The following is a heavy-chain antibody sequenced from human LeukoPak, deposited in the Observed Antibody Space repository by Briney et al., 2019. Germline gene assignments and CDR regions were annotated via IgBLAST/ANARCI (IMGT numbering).Heavy chain of an antibody. D-gene: IGHD1-1*01. CDR3: ARVGRRLERRRVLIDL. CDR1: GGSFSGYY. J-gene: IGHJ5*02. V-gene: IGHV4-34*01. Sequence: PSETLSLTCAVYGGSFSGYYWSWIRQPPGKGLEWIGEINHSGSTNNTPSLKSRVTISVDTSKNQFSLKLSSVTAADTAVYYYARVGRRLERRRVLIDLRGQGPLVTVSS. CDR2: INHSGST.